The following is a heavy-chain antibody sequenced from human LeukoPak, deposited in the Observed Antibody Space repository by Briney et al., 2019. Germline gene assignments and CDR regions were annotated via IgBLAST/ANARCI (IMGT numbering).Heavy chain of an antibody. D-gene: IGHD3-9*01. CDR2: ISSSGSTI. Sequence: GGSLRLSCAASGFTFSSYEMNWVRQAPGKGLEWVSYISSSGSTIYYADSVKGRFTISRDNAKNSLYLQMNSLRAEDTAVYYCAKDSNLRYFDWSDYWGQGTLVTVSS. CDR1: GFTFSSYE. V-gene: IGHV3-48*03. CDR3: AKDSNLRYFDWSDY. J-gene: IGHJ4*02.